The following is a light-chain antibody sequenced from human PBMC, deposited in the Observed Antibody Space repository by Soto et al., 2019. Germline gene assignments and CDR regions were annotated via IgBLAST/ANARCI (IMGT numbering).Light chain of an antibody. CDR2: DVS. V-gene: IGKV3-11*01. CDR3: QQRSNWPLFT. CDR1: PSVSSY. J-gene: IGKJ3*01. Sequence: EIVLTQSPATLSLSPGERATLSCRASPSVSSYLAWYQQKPGQPPRLLIYDVSNRATGIPARFSGSGSGTDFTLTISRLEPEDFAVYYCQQRSNWPLFTFGPGTKVDIK.